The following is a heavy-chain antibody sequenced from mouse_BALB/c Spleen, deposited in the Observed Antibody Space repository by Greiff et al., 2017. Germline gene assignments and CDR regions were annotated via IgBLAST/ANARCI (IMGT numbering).Heavy chain of an antibody. D-gene: IGHD2-14*01. J-gene: IGHJ3*01. CDR1: GYAFSSSW. Sequence: VQLQQSGPELVKPGASVKISCKASGYAFSSSWMNWVKQRPGQGLEWIGRIYPGDGDTNYNGKFKGKATLTADKSSSTAYMQLSSLTSVDSAVYVCAGSPAYYRYDDEGFAYWGQGTLVTVSA. CDR3: AGSPAYYRYDDEGFAY. CDR2: IYPGDGDT. V-gene: IGHV1-82*01.